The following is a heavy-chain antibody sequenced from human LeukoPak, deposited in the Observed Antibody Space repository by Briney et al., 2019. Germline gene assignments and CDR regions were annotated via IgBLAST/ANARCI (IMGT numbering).Heavy chain of an antibody. J-gene: IGHJ4*02. D-gene: IGHD3-10*01. Sequence: TGGSLRLSCTASGFDFSIYSMNWVRQTPGKGLEWVSVIYSGGSTYYADSVKGRFTISRDNSKNTLYLQMNSLRAEDTAVYYCAWGMVRWYYFDYWGQGTLVTVSS. CDR3: AWGMVRWYYFDY. CDR1: GFDFSIYS. CDR2: IYSGGST. V-gene: IGHV3-66*01.